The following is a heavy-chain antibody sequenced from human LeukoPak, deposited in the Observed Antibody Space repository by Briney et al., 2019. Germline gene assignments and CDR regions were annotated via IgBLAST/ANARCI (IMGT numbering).Heavy chain of an antibody. Sequence: GGSLRLSCAASGFTFSSYWMSWVRQAPGKGLEWVANIKQDGSEKYYVDSVKGRFTISRDNAKNSLYLQMNSLRAEDTAVYYCARDRDGSGSSLFDYWGQGTLVTVSS. CDR3: ARDRDGSGSSLFDY. D-gene: IGHD3-10*01. J-gene: IGHJ4*02. V-gene: IGHV3-7*01. CDR2: IKQDGSEK. CDR1: GFTFSSYW.